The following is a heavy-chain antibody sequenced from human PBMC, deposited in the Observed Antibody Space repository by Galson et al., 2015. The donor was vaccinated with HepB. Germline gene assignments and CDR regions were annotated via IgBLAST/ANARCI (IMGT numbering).Heavy chain of an antibody. CDR2: ISGSGGST. V-gene: IGHV3-23*01. Sequence: SLRLSCAASGFTFSSYAMSWVRQAPGKGLEWVSAISGSGGSTYYADSVKGRFTISRDNSKNTLYLQMNSLRAEDTAVYYCAKTDGDYAAGYYYYYYGMDVWGQGTTVTVSS. J-gene: IGHJ6*02. CDR3: AKTDGDYAAGYYYYYYGMDV. D-gene: IGHD4-17*01. CDR1: GFTFSSYA.